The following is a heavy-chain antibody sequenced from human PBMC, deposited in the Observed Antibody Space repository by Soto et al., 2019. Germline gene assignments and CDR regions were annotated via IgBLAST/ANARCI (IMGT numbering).Heavy chain of an antibody. CDR2: INHSGST. V-gene: IGHV4-34*01. D-gene: IGHD1-26*01. CDR1: GGSFSGYY. CDR3: ANGHTVGATFDY. J-gene: IGHJ4*02. Sequence: SETLSLTCAVYGGSFSGYYWSWIRQPPGKGLEWIGEINHSGSTNYNPSLKSRVTISVDTSKNQFSLKLSSVTAADTAVYYCANGHTVGATFDYCGQGTMVTVYS.